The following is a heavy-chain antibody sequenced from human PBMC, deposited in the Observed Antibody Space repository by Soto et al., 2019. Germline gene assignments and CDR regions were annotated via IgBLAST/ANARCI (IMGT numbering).Heavy chain of an antibody. Sequence: EVQLVESGGGLIQPGGSLRLSCAASGFTVSSNYMSWVRQAPGKGLEWVSVIYSGGSTYYADSVKGRFTISRDNSKNTLYLQMNSLRAEDTAVYYCASSTYYDFWSGYYRPSHYGMDVW. CDR3: ASSTYYDFWSGYYRPSHYGMDV. CDR2: IYSGGST. CDR1: GFTVSSNY. J-gene: IGHJ6*01. D-gene: IGHD3-3*01. V-gene: IGHV3-53*01.